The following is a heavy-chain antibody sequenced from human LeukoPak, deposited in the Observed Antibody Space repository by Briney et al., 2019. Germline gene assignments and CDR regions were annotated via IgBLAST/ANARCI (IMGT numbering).Heavy chain of an antibody. CDR1: GFTFDDYA. J-gene: IGHJ4*02. CDR2: ISWNSVSI. V-gene: IGHV3-9*01. Sequence: GGSLLLSCAASGFTFDDYAMHWVRQAPGKGLEGVSGISWNSVSIGYAASVKGRFTISRDNAKNSLYLQMNSLRAEDTALYYCAKVSGGNSGSLDYWGQGTLVTVSS. CDR3: AKVSGGNSGSLDY. D-gene: IGHD4-23*01.